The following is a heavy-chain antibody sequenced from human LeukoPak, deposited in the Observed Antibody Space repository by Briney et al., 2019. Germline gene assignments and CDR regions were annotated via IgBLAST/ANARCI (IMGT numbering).Heavy chain of an antibody. J-gene: IGHJ5*02. D-gene: IGHD2-8*02. CDR2: IYTNGNT. CDR3: ASGSHFWSA. Sequence: SETLSLTCTVSGGAFRNFFWTWLRQPAGKGLEWIGRIYTNGNTNYNASLKIRVAMSVDTSKNQFCLNLTSVTAAYTAVYYCASGSHFWSAWGQGTLVIVSS. V-gene: IGHV4-4*07. CDR1: GGAFRNFF.